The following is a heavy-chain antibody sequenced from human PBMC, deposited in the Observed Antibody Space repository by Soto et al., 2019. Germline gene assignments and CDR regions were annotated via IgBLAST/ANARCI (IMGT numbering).Heavy chain of an antibody. D-gene: IGHD3-3*01. Sequence: QVQLQESGPGLVKPSQTLSLTCTVSGGSISSGDYYWSWIRQPPGKGLEWIGYIYYSGSTYYNPSLKSRVTISVDTSKNQFSLKLSSVTAEDTAVYYCARAVWTIFGVAPPDFWGQGTLVTVSS. J-gene: IGHJ4*02. CDR1: GGSISSGDYY. V-gene: IGHV4-30-4*01. CDR2: IYYSGST. CDR3: ARAVWTIFGVAPPDF.